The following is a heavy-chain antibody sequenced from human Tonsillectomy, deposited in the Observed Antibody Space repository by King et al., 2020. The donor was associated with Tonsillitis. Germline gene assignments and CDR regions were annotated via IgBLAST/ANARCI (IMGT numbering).Heavy chain of an antibody. Sequence: ITLKESGPTLAKPTQTLTLTCTFSGFSLTAHAVGVAWIRQPPGKALEWLATIYYNDAKRDNPALKSRLIITKGTSSNQVVLTLTNMDPVDTATYFCARGDRSYDWHLPLDYWGQGTLVTVSS. D-gene: IGHD5-12*01. CDR2: IYYNDAK. CDR3: ARGDRSYDWHLPLDY. V-gene: IGHV2-5*01. CDR1: GFSLTAHAVG. J-gene: IGHJ4*02.